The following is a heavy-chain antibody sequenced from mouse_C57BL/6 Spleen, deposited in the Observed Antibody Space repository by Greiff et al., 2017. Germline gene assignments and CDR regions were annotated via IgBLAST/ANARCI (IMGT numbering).Heavy chain of an antibody. J-gene: IGHJ1*03. Sequence: QVQLKQPGAELVKPGASVKLSCKASGYTFTSYWMHWVKQRPGRGLEWIGRIDPNSGGTKYNEKFKSKATLTVDKPSSTAYMQLSSLTSEDSAVYYCARRGDYDWDWYFDVWGTGTTVTVSS. V-gene: IGHV1-72*01. CDR2: IDPNSGGT. D-gene: IGHD2-4*01. CDR3: ARRGDYDWDWYFDV. CDR1: GYTFTSYW.